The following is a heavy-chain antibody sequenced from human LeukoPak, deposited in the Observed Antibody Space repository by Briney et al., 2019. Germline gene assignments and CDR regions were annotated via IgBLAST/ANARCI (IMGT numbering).Heavy chain of an antibody. J-gene: IGHJ4*02. Sequence: SETLSLTCTVSGGSISSSSYYWGWIRQPPGKGLEWIGSIYYNGSTYYNPSLKSRVTISVDTSKNQFSLKLSSVTAADTAVYYCVRGVADSYGQFDNWGQGTLVTVSS. CDR3: VRGVADSYGQFDN. D-gene: IGHD3-10*01. CDR2: IYYNGST. V-gene: IGHV4-39*01. CDR1: GGSISSSSYY.